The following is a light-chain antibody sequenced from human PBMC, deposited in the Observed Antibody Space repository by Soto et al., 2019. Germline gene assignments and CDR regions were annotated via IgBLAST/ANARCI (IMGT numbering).Light chain of an antibody. CDR1: RGYSGYA. CDR3: QTWGTGIV. J-gene: IGLJ2*01. V-gene: IGLV4-69*01. Sequence: QLVLTQSPSASASLGASVKLTCTLSRGYSGYAIAWYQQQPEKGPRYLMTLNTDVSHSKGDGVPDRFSGSRSGAERHLIISSLQSEDEAAYYCQTWGTGIVFGGGTMRTVL. CDR2: LNTDVSH.